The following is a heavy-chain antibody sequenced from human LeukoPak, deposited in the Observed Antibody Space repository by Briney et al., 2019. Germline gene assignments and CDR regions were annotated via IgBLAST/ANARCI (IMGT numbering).Heavy chain of an antibody. CDR2: IYYSGST. J-gene: IGHJ5*02. D-gene: IGHD3-3*01. V-gene: IGHV4-59*12. CDR3: ARYGRTILGGSLGGWFDP. Sequence: KPSETLSLTCTVSGGSISSYYWSWIRQPPGKGLEWIGYIYYSGSTNYNPSLKSRVTISVDTSKNQFSLKLSSVTAADTAVYYCARYGRTILGGSLGGWFDPWGQGTLVTVSS. CDR1: GGSISSYY.